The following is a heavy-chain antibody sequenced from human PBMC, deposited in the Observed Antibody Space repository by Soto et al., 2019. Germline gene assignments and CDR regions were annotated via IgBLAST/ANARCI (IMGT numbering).Heavy chain of an antibody. CDR2: IIPILGIA. CDR1: GGTFSSYT. V-gene: IGHV1-69*02. D-gene: IGHD6-13*01. Sequence: GASVKVSCKASGGTFSSYTISWVRQAPGQGLEWMGRIIPILGIANYAQKFQGRVTITADKSTSTAYMELSSLRSEDTAVYYCARVGSGGWYLVDPDVWRRGTTVTVSS. J-gene: IGHJ6*04. CDR3: ARVGSGGWYLVDPDV.